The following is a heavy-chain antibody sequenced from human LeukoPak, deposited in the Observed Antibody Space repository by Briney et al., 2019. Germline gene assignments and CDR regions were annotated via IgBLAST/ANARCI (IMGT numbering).Heavy chain of an antibody. CDR3: ARSLWSGYDTFDI. J-gene: IGHJ3*02. CDR2: MNPNTGNT. Sequence: ASVKVSCKASGYTFTNYDMNWVRQATGQGLEWMGWMNPNTGNTGYTQKFQGRITITRNTSISTAYMELSSLRSEDTAVYYCARSLWSGYDTFDIWGQGTMVTVSS. V-gene: IGHV1-8*03. D-gene: IGHD3-3*01. CDR1: GYTFTNYD.